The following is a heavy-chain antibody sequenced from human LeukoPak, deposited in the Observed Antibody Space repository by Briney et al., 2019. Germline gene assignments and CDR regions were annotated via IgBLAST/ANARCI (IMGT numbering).Heavy chain of an antibody. J-gene: IGHJ4*02. V-gene: IGHV4-39*07. Sequence: PSETLSLTCTVSGGSISSSSYYWGWIRQPPGKGLEWTGSIYYSGSTYYNPSLKSRVTISVDTSKNQFSLKLSSVTAADTAVYYCARESKYYDILTGYYFRYFDYWGQGTLVTVSS. D-gene: IGHD3-9*01. CDR1: GGSISSSSYY. CDR3: ARESKYYDILTGYYFRYFDY. CDR2: IYYSGST.